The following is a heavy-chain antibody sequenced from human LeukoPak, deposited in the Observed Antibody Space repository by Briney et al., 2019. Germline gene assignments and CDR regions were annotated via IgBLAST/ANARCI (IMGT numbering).Heavy chain of an antibody. CDR3: AKCSVTLLHYFDY. CDR1: GFTFSSYG. D-gene: IGHD3-10*02. Sequence: QPGGSLRLSCAASGFTFSSYGMHWVRQAPGKGLEWVAFIRYDGSNKYYADSVKGRFTISRDNSKNTLYLQMNSLRAEDTAVYYCAKCSVTLLHYFDYWGQGTLVTVSS. J-gene: IGHJ4*02. V-gene: IGHV3-30*02. CDR2: IRYDGSNK.